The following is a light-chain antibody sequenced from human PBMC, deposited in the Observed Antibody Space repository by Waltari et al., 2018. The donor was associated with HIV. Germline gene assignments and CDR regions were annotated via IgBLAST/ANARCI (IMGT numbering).Light chain of an antibody. CDR1: SSDFGTYDL. CDR2: EVT. V-gene: IGLV2-23*02. J-gene: IGLJ3*02. Sequence: QSALTQPASVSGSPGQSITISCPGTSSDFGTYDLVSWYTQHPGKAPKLMIYEVTKSSSGVSNRCSGSKSGNTASLTISGLQAEDEADYYCCSYAGTNGLVFGGGTKLTVL. CDR3: CSYAGTNGLV.